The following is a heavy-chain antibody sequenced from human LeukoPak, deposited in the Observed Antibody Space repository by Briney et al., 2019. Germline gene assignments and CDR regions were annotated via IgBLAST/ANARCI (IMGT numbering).Heavy chain of an antibody. CDR2: TNHSGST. V-gene: IGHV4-34*01. D-gene: IGHD3-22*01. CDR1: GGSFSGYY. CDR3: ARGHWNYDSSGYYHDY. J-gene: IGHJ4*02. Sequence: SETLSLTCAVYGGSFSGYYWSWIRQPPGKGLEWIGETNHSGSTNYNPSLKSRVTISVDTSKNQFSLKLSSVTAADAAVYYCARGHWNYDSSGYYHDYWGQGTLVTVSS.